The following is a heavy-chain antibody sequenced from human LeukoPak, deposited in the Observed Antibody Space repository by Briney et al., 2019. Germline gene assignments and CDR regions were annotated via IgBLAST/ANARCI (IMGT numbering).Heavy chain of an antibody. Sequence: GGSLRLSCAASGFTFSSYGMNWVRQAPGKGLEWVSVISGSGAITHYADSVKGRFIISRGNAKDSLYLQMNSLRVEDTAVYYCLRGDRRDYWGQGTLVTVSS. CDR2: ISGSGAIT. J-gene: IGHJ4*02. CDR3: LRGDRRDY. CDR1: GFTFSSYG. V-gene: IGHV3-23*01.